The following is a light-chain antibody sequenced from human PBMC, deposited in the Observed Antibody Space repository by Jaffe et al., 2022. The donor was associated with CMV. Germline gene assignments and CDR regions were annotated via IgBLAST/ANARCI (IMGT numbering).Light chain of an antibody. V-gene: IGLV7-46*01. J-gene: IGLJ3*02. CDR3: SLSYYPIWV. Sequence: QAVVTQEPSLTVSPGGTVTLTCDSSIGAVTSSHYSYWIQQKPGQAPRTLIFDTIHKHSWTPVRFSGSLLGGRAALTLSGAQPEDEAEYYCSLSYYPIWVFGAGTKLTVL. CDR2: DTI. CDR1: IGAVTSSHY.